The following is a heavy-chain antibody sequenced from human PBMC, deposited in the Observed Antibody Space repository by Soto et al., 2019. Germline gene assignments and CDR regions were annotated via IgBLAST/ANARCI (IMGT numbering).Heavy chain of an antibody. CDR2: INPDNGNT. Sequence: SVKVSCKASGYTFTRYTMNWVRQAPGQRLEWMGWINPDNGNTKSSQKFQDRVIITRDTSASTAYMDLSSLRSEDTAVYYCARGIATGQLDPWGQGTLVTVSS. CDR3: ARGIATGQLDP. V-gene: IGHV1-3*01. D-gene: IGHD2-15*01. J-gene: IGHJ5*02. CDR1: GYTFTRYT.